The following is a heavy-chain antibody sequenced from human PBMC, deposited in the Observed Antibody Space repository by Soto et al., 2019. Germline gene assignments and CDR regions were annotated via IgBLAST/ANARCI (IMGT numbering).Heavy chain of an antibody. V-gene: IGHV1-2*04. CDR2: INPNSGGT. J-gene: IGHJ4*02. Sequence: ASVKVSCKASGYTFTGYYMHWVRQAPGQGLEWMGWINPNSGGTNYAQKFQGWVTMTRDTSISTAYMELSRLRSDDTAMYYCAREAYDSSGSYDYWGQGTLVTVSS. CDR3: AREAYDSSGSYDY. D-gene: IGHD3-22*01. CDR1: GYTFTGYY.